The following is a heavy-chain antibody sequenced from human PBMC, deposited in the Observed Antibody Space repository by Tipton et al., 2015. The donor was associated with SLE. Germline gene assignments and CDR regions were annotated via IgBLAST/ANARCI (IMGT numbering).Heavy chain of an antibody. CDR1: GGPIRNSPYY. J-gene: IGHJ4*02. V-gene: IGHV4-39*01. CDR2: VFDTGYT. Sequence: TLSLTCLVAGGPIRNSPYYWAWIRQPPGKRLEWIGSVFDTGYTAYNPSLETRLTISVDTSKNEFSLKLSSVTAADTAVYFCARQDLGRAATLTFDNWGQGTLVTVSS. D-gene: IGHD4-17*01. CDR3: ARQDLGRAATLTFDN.